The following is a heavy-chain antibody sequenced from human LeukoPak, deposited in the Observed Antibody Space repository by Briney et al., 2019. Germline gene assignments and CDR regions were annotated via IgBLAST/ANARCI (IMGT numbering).Heavy chain of an antibody. J-gene: IGHJ6*03. Sequence: ASVKVSCKASGYTFTGYYIHWVRQAPRQGLEWMGRINPNSGGTNYAQKFQGRVTMTRDTSISTALMELSRLTSDDTAVYYCARYDYYGSGSYYYMDVWGKGTTVTVSS. CDR3: ARYDYYGSGSYYYMDV. CDR2: INPNSGGT. D-gene: IGHD3-10*01. CDR1: GYTFTGYY. V-gene: IGHV1-2*06.